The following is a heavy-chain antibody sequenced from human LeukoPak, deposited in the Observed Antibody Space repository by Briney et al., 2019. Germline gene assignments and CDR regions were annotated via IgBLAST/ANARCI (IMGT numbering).Heavy chain of an antibody. V-gene: IGHV3-30*02. CDR2: IRNDGSHK. J-gene: IGHJ4*02. Sequence: GGSLRLSCVVSGFTFSTFGMHWVRQAPGKGLEWVAFIRNDGSHKSYGDSVEGRFTVSRDNSQNTFYLQMNSLRAGDTAVYYCAKDGDNPQRDFESWGQGTLVTVSS. CDR3: AKDGDNPQRDFES. CDR1: GFTFSTFG. D-gene: IGHD7-27*01.